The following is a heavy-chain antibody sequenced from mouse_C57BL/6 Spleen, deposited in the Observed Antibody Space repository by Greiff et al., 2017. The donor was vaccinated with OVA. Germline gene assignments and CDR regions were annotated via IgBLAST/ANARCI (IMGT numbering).Heavy chain of an antibody. J-gene: IGHJ2*01. CDR2: IDPSDSYT. CDR1: GYTFTSYW. Sequence: QVQLQQPGAELVRPGTSVKLSCKASGYTFTSYWMHWVKQRPGQGLEWIGVIDPSDSYTNYNQKFKGKATLTVDTSSSTAYMQLSSLTSEDSAVYYCARVTVVGGVFDYWGQGTTLTVSS. CDR3: ARVTVVGGVFDY. D-gene: IGHD1-1*01. V-gene: IGHV1-59*01.